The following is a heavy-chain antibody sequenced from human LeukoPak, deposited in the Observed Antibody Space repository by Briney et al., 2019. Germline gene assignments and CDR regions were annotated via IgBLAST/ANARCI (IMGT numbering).Heavy chain of an antibody. Sequence: GGSLRLSCAASGFTFSSYAMHWVRQAPGKGLEWVAVISYDGSYKDYADSVKGRFTISRDNSKNTLFLQMNSLRTEDTAVYYCARREGQILTYYYDSSLYFEYWGQGTLVTVSS. CDR2: ISYDGSYK. D-gene: IGHD3-22*01. CDR1: GFTFSSYA. CDR3: ARREGQILTYYYDSSLYFEY. J-gene: IGHJ4*02. V-gene: IGHV3-30*04.